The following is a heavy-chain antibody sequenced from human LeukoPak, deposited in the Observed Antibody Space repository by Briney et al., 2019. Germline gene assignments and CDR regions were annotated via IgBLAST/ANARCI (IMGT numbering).Heavy chain of an antibody. CDR3: ARDYVDDIPMIKDY. J-gene: IGHJ4*02. CDR1: GYTFTSYH. CDR2: INLSGGSS. V-gene: IGHV1-46*01. Sequence: ASVKVSCKASGYTFTSYHMHWVRQAPGQGLEWMGKINLSGGSSTYAQKFQGRVTMTRDTSTSTVYMELSSLRSEDTAVYYCARDYVDDIPMIKDYWGQGTLVTVSS. D-gene: IGHD2-8*01.